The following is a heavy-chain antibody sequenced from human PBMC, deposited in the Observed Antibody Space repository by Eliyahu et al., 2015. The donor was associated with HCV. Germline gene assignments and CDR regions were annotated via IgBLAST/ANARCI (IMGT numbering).Heavy chain of an antibody. CDR3: ARANYDYWNDYSKYLDN. D-gene: IGHD3-3*01. Sequence: QVQLQESGPGLVKPSETLSLTCTVSGDSIXSYYWNWIRKTPGKGLEWIGYIFGSGRTNYNPSLKSRVTISVDTSKNQFSLKVTSVTAADTAVYFCARANYDYWNDYSKYLDNWGQGTPVTVSS. CDR1: GDSIXSYY. CDR2: IFGSGRT. J-gene: IGHJ4*02. V-gene: IGHV4-59*01.